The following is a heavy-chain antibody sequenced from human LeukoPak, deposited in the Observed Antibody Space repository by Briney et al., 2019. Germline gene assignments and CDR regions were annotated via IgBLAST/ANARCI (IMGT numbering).Heavy chain of an antibody. CDR3: AKLPPLIVVAGRHY. CDR2: IRYDGSNK. CDR1: GFTFSSYG. J-gene: IGHJ4*02. Sequence: GGSLRLSCAASGFTFSSYGMHWVRQAPGKGLEWVAFIRYDGSNKYYADSVKGRFTISGDNSKNTLYLQMNSLRAEDTAVYYCAKLPPLIVVAGRHYWGQGTLVTVSS. V-gene: IGHV3-30*02. D-gene: IGHD6-19*01.